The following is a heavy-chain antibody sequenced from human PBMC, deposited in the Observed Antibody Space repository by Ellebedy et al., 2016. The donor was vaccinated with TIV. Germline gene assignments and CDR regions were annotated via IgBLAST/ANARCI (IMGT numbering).Heavy chain of an antibody. V-gene: IGHV3-72*01. D-gene: IGHD3-16*01. Sequence: PGGSLRLSCAASGFTFSEYDMDWVRQAPGKGLEWVGRAQRKVYNYNTKYAASVKDRFTISRDDSRNSMYLQMNSLQTEDTAVYFCARDYWGSYEFWGQGTLVTVSS. CDR1: GFTFSEYD. CDR2: AQRKVYNYNT. J-gene: IGHJ4*02. CDR3: ARDYWGSYEF.